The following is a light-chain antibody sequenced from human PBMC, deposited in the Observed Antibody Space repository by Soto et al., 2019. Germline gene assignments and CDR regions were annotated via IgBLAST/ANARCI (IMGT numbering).Light chain of an antibody. V-gene: IGLV2-14*01. J-gene: IGLJ2*01. CDR3: SSYTSSSTLV. CDR2: DVS. Sequence: QSVMPQPASVSGSPGQSITISCTGTSSDVGGYNYVSWYQQHPGKAPKLMIYDVSNRPSGVSNRFSGSKSGNTASLTISGLQAEDEADYYCSSYTSSSTLVVGGGTKLTVL. CDR1: SSDVGGYNY.